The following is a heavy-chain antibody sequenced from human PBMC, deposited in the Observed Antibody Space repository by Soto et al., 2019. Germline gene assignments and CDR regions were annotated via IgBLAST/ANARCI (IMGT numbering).Heavy chain of an antibody. CDR1: GFIFTNYA. Sequence: GGSLTLSCAASGFIFTNYAMNWVRQAPGKGLEWVSVIAGHGNSAYYADSVQGRFTISRDNSNNTLSLQMSSVTADDTAIYYCVREGRGCFDFSGPVTIVTVSS. V-gene: IGHV3-23*01. D-gene: IGHD6-19*01. J-gene: IGHJ3*01. CDR3: VREGRGCFDF. CDR2: IAGHGNSA.